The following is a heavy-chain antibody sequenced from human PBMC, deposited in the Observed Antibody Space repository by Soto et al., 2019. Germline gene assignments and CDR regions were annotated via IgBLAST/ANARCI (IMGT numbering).Heavy chain of an antibody. J-gene: IGHJ5*02. Sequence: GGSLRLSCAASGFTFSIYGMHWVRQAPGKGLEWVAVISYDGGQRYYADSVKGRFIISRDDSKNTLYLQMNSLRAEDTAVYYCAQSIEGTPRLDPCGQGTLVTVYS. D-gene: IGHD1-1*01. CDR2: ISYDGGQR. V-gene: IGHV3-30*18. CDR1: GFTFSIYG. CDR3: AQSIEGTPRLDP.